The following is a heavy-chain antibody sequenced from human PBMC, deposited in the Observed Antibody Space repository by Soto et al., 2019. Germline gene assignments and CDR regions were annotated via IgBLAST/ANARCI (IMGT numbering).Heavy chain of an antibody. J-gene: IGHJ4*02. Sequence: QITLKESGPTLVKPTQTLTLTCNFSGFSLSTSGLGVSWIRQPPGKALEWLALIYWDDDDRYSPSLKNRLSXXKDTXTXXXXXTXXXLNRSDTATYFCTHVIRGVIWNWGQGALVTVSS. CDR3: THVIRGVIWN. V-gene: IGHV2-5*02. CDR2: IYWDDDD. D-gene: IGHD3-10*01. CDR1: GFSLSTSGLG.